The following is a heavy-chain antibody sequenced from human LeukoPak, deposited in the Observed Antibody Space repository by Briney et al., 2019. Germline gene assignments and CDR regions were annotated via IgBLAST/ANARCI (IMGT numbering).Heavy chain of an antibody. D-gene: IGHD2-2*01. V-gene: IGHV3-48*02. CDR1: GFTFSSYS. Sequence: GGSLRLSCAASGFTFSSYSMNWVRQAPGKGLEWLSYISSSSSIIYYADSVKGRFTISRDNAKNSLYLQMNSLRDEDTAVYYCAKSDTYHFDYWGQGTLVTVSS. CDR3: AKSDTYHFDY. J-gene: IGHJ4*02. CDR2: ISSSSSII.